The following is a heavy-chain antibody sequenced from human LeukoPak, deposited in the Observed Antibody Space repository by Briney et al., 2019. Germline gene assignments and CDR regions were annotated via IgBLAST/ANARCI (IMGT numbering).Heavy chain of an antibody. CDR2: IYSGGST. V-gene: IGHV3-53*01. J-gene: IGHJ4*02. CDR3: ARCFAKGPSRD. CDR1: GFTVSSNY. Sequence: GGSLRLSCAASGFTVSSNYMSWVRQAPGKGLEWVSAIYSGGSTYYADSVKGRFTISRDNSKNTLYLQMNSLRAEDTAVYYCARCFAKGPSRDWGQGSLVTVSS.